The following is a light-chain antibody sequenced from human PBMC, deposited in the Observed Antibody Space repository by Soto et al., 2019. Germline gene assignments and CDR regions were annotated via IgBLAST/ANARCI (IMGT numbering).Light chain of an antibody. Sequence: QSALTQPASVSGSPGQSITISCTGTNSDVGGYKFVSWYQQHPGKAPKLMIYEVSNRPSGVSNRFSGSKSGNTASLTISALQAEDEADYYCSSYTTTSTLEVFXTGTKVTVL. J-gene: IGLJ1*01. CDR3: SSYTTTSTLEV. CDR1: NSDVGGYKF. V-gene: IGLV2-14*01. CDR2: EVS.